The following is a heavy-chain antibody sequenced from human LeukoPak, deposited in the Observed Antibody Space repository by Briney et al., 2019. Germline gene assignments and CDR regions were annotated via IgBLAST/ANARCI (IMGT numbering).Heavy chain of an antibody. CDR1: GFTFSSYW. CDR3: ARDLEQLVHWFDP. Sequence: GGSLRLSCAASGFTFSSYWMSWVRQAPGKGLEWVANIKQDGSEKYYVDSVKGRFTISRDNDKNSLYLQMNSLRAEDTAVYYCARDLEQLVHWFDPWGRGTLVTVSS. V-gene: IGHV3-7*01. D-gene: IGHD6-13*01. CDR2: IKQDGSEK. J-gene: IGHJ5*02.